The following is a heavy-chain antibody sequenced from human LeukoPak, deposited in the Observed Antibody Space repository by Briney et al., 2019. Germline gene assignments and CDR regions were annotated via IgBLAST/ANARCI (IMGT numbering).Heavy chain of an antibody. D-gene: IGHD3-10*01. Sequence: KTSETLSLTCTVSGGSISSSSYYWGWIRQPPGKGLEWIGSIYYSGSTYYNPSLKSRVTISVDTSKNQFSLKLSSVTAADTAVYYCARAPMAVTLQGRCAFDIWGQGTMVTVSS. CDR2: IYYSGST. CDR3: ARAPMAVTLQGRCAFDI. CDR1: GGSISSSSYY. J-gene: IGHJ3*02. V-gene: IGHV4-39*07.